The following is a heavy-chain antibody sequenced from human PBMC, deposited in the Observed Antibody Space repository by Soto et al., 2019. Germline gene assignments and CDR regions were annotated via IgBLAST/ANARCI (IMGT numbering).Heavy chain of an antibody. J-gene: IGHJ4*02. CDR3: ARGRFPSHDWXGLLDF. Sequence: SVKVSCKTSGGTFSSDAINWVRQAPGQGLEWVGGIVPGFGTTTFAHKFQGRVTIIADTSTNTAYMELTSLRSDDTAIYFCARGRFPSHDWXGLLDFWGQG. CDR1: GGTFSSDA. D-gene: IGHD3-9*01. V-gene: IGHV1-69*06. CDR2: IVPGFGTT.